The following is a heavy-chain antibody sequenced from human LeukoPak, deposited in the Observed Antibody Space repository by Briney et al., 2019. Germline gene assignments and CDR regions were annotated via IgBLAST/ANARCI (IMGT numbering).Heavy chain of an antibody. Sequence: ASVKVSCKASGYTFTSYAMHWVRQAPGQRLEWMGWINAGNGNTKYSQKFQGRVTITRDTSASTAYMELSSLRSEDTAVYYCARGGKYYYDSSGYYYPQYYFDYWGQGTLVTVSS. CDR2: INAGNGNT. CDR3: ARGGKYYYDSSGYYYPQYYFDY. J-gene: IGHJ4*02. D-gene: IGHD3-22*01. V-gene: IGHV1-3*01. CDR1: GYTFTSYA.